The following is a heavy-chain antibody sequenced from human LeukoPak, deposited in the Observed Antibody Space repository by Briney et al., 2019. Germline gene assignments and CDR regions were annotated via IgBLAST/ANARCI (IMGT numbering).Heavy chain of an antibody. J-gene: IGHJ4*02. CDR1: GGSISSGGYS. Sequence: SETLSLTCAVSGGSISSGGYSWSWIRQPPGKGLEWIGYIYHSGSTYYNPSLKRRVTISVDRSKNQFSLRLSSVTAADTAVYYCARGEYSSGWFDYWGQGTLVTVSS. D-gene: IGHD6-19*01. V-gene: IGHV4-30-2*01. CDR3: ARGEYSSGWFDY. CDR2: IYHSGST.